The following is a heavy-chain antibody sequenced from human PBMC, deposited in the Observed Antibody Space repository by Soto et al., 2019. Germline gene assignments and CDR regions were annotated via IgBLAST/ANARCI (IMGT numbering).Heavy chain of an antibody. D-gene: IGHD3-10*01. V-gene: IGHV4-34*01. CDR1: GGSFSGYY. CDR2: INHSGST. CDR3: ARGRIRITMVRGVMGGNWFDP. J-gene: IGHJ5*02. Sequence: SETLSLTCAVYGGSFSGYYWSWIRQPPGKGLEWIGEINHSGSTNYNPSLESRVTISVDTSKNQFSLKLSSVTTADTAVYYCARGRIRITMVRGVMGGNWFDPWGQGTLVTVSS.